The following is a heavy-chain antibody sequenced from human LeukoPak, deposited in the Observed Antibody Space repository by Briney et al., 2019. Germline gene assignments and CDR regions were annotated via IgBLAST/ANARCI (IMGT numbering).Heavy chain of an antibody. CDR1: GFTFSSYA. CDR2: ISGSGSGT. D-gene: IGHD6-19*01. J-gene: IGHJ4*02. Sequence: GGSLRLSCAASGFTFSSYAMSWVRQSPGKGLEWVSPISGSGSGTYYADSVTGRFTISRDNSKYTVYLQMNSLRADDTAVYYCAKGGYSCGGRNDFDYWGQGTRVTVSS. V-gene: IGHV3-23*01. CDR3: AKGGYSCGGRNDFDY.